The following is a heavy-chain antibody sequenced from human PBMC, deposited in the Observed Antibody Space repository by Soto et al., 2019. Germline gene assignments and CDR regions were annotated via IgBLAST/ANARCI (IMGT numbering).Heavy chain of an antibody. Sequence: GGSLRLSCAASGFTFSSYAMSWVRQAPGKGLEWVSAISGSGGSTYYADSVKGRFTISRDNSKNTLYLQMNSLRAEDTAVYYCAKGGDILTGYYNYFDYFDYWGQGTLVTVSS. CDR1: GFTFSSYA. CDR3: AKGGDILTGYYNYFDYFDY. J-gene: IGHJ4*02. V-gene: IGHV3-23*01. CDR2: ISGSGGST. D-gene: IGHD3-9*01.